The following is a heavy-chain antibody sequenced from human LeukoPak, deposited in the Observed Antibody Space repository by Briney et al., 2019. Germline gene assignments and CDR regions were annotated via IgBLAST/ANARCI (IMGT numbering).Heavy chain of an antibody. J-gene: IGHJ4*02. Sequence: GGSLRLSCAASGFTFSSYSMNWVRQAPGKGLEWVSYISSSSSTIYYADSVKGRFTIFRDNAKNSLYLQMNSLRAEDTAVYYCASIVVVPAAIPLDYWGQGTLVTVSS. D-gene: IGHD2-2*02. CDR1: GFTFSSYS. CDR2: ISSSSSTI. CDR3: ASIVVVPAAIPLDY. V-gene: IGHV3-48*01.